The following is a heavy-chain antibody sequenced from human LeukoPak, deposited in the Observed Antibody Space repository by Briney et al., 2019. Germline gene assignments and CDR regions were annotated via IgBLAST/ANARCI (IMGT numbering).Heavy chain of an antibody. D-gene: IGHD1-14*01. V-gene: IGHV3-7*01. J-gene: IGHJ4*02. Sequence: GGSLRLSCAASGFTFSGHWMSWVRQAPGKGPEWVANINQGGSDKYYVDSVKGRFTVSRDNANNLLYPQMNSLRGEDTAVYYCTRDRSRAEDDWGQGTLVTVSS. CDR3: TRDRSRAEDD. CDR1: GFTFSGHW. CDR2: INQGGSDK.